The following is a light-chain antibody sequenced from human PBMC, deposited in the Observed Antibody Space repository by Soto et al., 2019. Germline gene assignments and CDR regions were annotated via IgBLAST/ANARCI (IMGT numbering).Light chain of an antibody. V-gene: IGLV2-14*01. J-gene: IGLJ3*02. CDR3: SSYTASSTVV. Sequence: QSALTQPASVSGSPGQSITISCTGTSSDVGGYNYVSWYQQHPDKAPKLITYDVGNRPSGVSYRFPGSKSGNTASLTISGLQAEDEADYYCSSYTASSTVVFGGGTKLTVL. CDR1: SSDVGGYNY. CDR2: DVG.